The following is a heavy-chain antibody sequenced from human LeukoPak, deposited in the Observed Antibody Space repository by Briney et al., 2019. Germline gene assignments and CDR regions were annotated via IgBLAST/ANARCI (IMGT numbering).Heavy chain of an antibody. CDR3: ARVGYYESSGYYEY. J-gene: IGHJ4*02. CDR2: VNPNSGGT. D-gene: IGHD3-22*01. CDR1: GYTLTDYY. V-gene: IGHV1-2*06. Sequence: ASVKVSCTASGYTLTDYYMHWVRQAPGQGLEWMGRVNPNSGGTNYAQKFQGRVTMTRDTSISTVYMELSRLRSDDTAVNYCARVGYYESSGYYEYWGQGTLVTVSS.